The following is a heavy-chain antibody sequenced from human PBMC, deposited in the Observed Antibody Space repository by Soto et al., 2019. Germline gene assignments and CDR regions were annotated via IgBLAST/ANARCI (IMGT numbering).Heavy chain of an antibody. CDR2: ISAYNGNT. CDR1: GYTFINYD. CDR3: AINYNTLTGYYRFFNY. D-gene: IGHD3-9*01. J-gene: IGHJ4*02. Sequence: QVQLVKSGAEVKKPGASVKVSCKGSGYTFINYDISWVRQAPGQGLEWMGRISAYNGNTNYAQNLQGRVTLTTDTSTSTAYMELRSLRSDDTAVYYCAINYNTLTGYYRFFNYWGQGTLVTVSS. V-gene: IGHV1-18*01.